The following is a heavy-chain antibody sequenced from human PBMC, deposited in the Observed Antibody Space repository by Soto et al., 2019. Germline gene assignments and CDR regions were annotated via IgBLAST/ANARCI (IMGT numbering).Heavy chain of an antibody. Sequence: GGSLRLSCAASGFTFSSYGMHWVRQAPGKGLEWVAVISYDGSNKYYADSVKGRFTISRDNSKNTLYLQMNSLRAEDTAVYYCAKEGEQPDFDYWGQGTLVTVSS. CDR1: GFTFSSYG. CDR2: ISYDGSNK. CDR3: AKEGEQPDFDY. V-gene: IGHV3-30*18. D-gene: IGHD6-13*01. J-gene: IGHJ4*02.